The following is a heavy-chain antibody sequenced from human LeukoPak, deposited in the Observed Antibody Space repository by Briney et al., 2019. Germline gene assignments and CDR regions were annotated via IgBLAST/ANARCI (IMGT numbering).Heavy chain of an antibody. J-gene: IGHJ4*02. CDR2: IGIADDT. V-gene: IGHV3-13*01. CDR1: GFTISSYD. Sequence: PGGSLRLSCAASGFTISSYDMHWVRHVTGKGLEWVSGIGIADDTYYSGSVKGRFTISREKGKNSLYLQMNSLRVGDTAVYYCARAESRGCSLDYWGQGTLVIVSS. CDR3: ARAESRGCSLDY. D-gene: IGHD5-18*01.